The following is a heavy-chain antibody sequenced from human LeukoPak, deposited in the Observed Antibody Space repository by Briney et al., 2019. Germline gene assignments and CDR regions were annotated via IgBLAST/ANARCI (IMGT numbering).Heavy chain of an antibody. D-gene: IGHD6-13*01. J-gene: IGHJ4*02. Sequence: PGGTLRLSCAASGFTFSDYYMSWIRQAPGKGLEWVSYISSSGSTIYYADSVKGRITIVRDNAKNFLYMQMNSLRAEDTAVYYCARAKKVGVAAAGNLRYWGQGTLVTVSS. CDR1: GFTFSDYY. CDR3: ARAKKVGVAAAGNLRY. V-gene: IGHV3-11*04. CDR2: ISSSGSTI.